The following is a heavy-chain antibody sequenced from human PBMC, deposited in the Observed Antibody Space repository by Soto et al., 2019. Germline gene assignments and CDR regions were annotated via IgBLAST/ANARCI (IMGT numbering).Heavy chain of an antibody. J-gene: IGHJ6*02. V-gene: IGHV1-69*01. D-gene: IGHD3-3*01. CDR1: GGTFSSYA. CDR3: ARGEALRSGYYTGPQTIYGMDV. CDR2: IIPIFGTA. Sequence: QVQLVQSGAEVKKPGSSVKVSCKASGGTFSSYAISWVRQAPGQGLEWMGGIIPIFGTANYAEKFQGRVTITADESTSTAYMELSSLRSEDTAVYYCARGEALRSGYYTGPQTIYGMDVWGQGTTVTVSS.